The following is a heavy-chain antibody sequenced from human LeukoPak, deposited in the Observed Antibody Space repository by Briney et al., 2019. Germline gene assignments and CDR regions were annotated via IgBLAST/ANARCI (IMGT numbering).Heavy chain of an antibody. CDR2: ISSNGGST. Sequence: GGSLRLSRSASGFTFSSYAMHWVRQAPGKGLEYVSAISSNGGSTYYADSVKGRFTISRDNSKNTLYLQMSSLRAEDTAVYYCVKGEIQLWPVRGRGAFDYWGQGALVTVSS. V-gene: IGHV3-64D*06. CDR1: GFTFSSYA. J-gene: IGHJ4*02. D-gene: IGHD5-18*01. CDR3: VKGEIQLWPVRGRGAFDY.